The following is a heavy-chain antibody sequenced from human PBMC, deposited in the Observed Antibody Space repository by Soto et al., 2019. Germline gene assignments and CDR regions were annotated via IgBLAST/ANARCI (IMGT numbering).Heavy chain of an antibody. J-gene: IGHJ6*02. CDR2: IIPIFGTA. V-gene: IGHV1-69*01. D-gene: IGHD6-19*01. CDR3: ARGRQSYYYYGMDV. Sequence: QVQLVQSGAEVKKPGSSVKVSCKASGGTFSSYAISWVRQAPGQGLEWMGGIIPIFGTANYAQKFQSRVTITADDSTRTAYLELNSLRSEDKPVYYCARGRQSYYYYGMDVWGQGTTVTVSS. CDR1: GGTFSSYA.